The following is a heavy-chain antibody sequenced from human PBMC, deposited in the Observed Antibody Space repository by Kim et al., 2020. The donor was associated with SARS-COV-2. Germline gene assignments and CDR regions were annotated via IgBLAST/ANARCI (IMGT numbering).Heavy chain of an antibody. V-gene: IGHV3-7*01. D-gene: IGHD6-13*01. CDR2: MKQDGSEK. Sequence: GGSLRLSCAASGFTFSTYWMSWVRQAPGKGLEWVANMKQDGSEKYYVDSVKGRFTISRDNAKNSLYLQMNSLRAEDTAIYYCARGLTAALYYCDYWGQGTLVTVSS. CDR3: ARGLTAALYYCDY. CDR1: GFTFSTYW. J-gene: IGHJ4*02.